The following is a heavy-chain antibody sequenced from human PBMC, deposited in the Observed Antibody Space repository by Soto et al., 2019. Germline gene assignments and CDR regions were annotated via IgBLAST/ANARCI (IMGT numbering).Heavy chain of an antibody. J-gene: IGHJ6*02. V-gene: IGHV1-18*01. Sequence: QVQLVQSGAEVKKPGASVKVSCKASGYTFTSYGISWVRQAPGQGREWMGWLSAYNGNTNYAQKLQGRVTMTTDTSQSTAYMEMRSLRSDDTAVYYCAREGRVGIVVVSSSYYGMDVWGQGTTVTVSS. CDR2: LSAYNGNT. CDR3: AREGRVGIVVVSSSYYGMDV. CDR1: GYTFTSYG. D-gene: IGHD3-22*01.